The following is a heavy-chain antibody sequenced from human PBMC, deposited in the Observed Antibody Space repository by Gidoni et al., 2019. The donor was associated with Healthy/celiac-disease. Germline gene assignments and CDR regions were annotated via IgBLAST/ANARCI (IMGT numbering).Heavy chain of an antibody. J-gene: IGHJ4*02. CDR1: GGSISSYY. D-gene: IGHD1-26*01. CDR3: ARDRGVGARYFDY. CDR2: IYYSGST. Sequence: QVQLQESGPGLVKPSETLSLTCTVSGGSISSYYWSWIRQPPGKGLEWIGYIYYSGSTNYNPPLKSRVTISVDTSKNQFSPKLSSVTAADPAVYYCARDRGVGARYFDYWGQGTLVTVSS. V-gene: IGHV4-59*01.